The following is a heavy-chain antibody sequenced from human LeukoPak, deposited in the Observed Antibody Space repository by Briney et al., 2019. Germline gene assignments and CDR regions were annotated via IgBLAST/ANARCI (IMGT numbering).Heavy chain of an antibody. CDR3: ARVGRGSYYYYYYYMDV. V-gene: IGHV4-59*12. J-gene: IGHJ6*03. CDR2: IYYSGST. CDR1: GDSISSYY. D-gene: IGHD1-26*01. Sequence: SETLSLTCTVSGDSISSYYCSWIRQPPGKGLEWIGYIYYSGSTSYNPSLKSRVTISLDTSNNQFSLKLRSVTAADTAVYYCARVGRGSYYYYYYYMDVWGKGTTVTVSS.